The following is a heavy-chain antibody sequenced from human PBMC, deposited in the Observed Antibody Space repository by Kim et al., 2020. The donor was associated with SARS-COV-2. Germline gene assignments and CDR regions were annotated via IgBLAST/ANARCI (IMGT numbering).Heavy chain of an antibody. D-gene: IGHD3-3*01. J-gene: IGHJ4*02. CDR3: ARDFWSGTYYFDY. CDR1: GFTFSSYA. CDR2: ISYDGSNK. V-gene: IGHV3-30-3*01. Sequence: GGSLRLSCAASGFTFSSYAMHWVRQAPGKGLEWVAVISYDGSNKYYADSVKGRFTISRDNSKNTLYLQMNSLRAEDTAVYYCARDFWSGTYYFDYWGQGTLVTVSS.